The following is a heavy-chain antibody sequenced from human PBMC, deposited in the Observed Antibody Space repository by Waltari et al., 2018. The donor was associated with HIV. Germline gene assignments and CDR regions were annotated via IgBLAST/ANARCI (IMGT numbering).Heavy chain of an antibody. CDR1: GFGFSNFG. J-gene: IGHJ4*02. CDR3: AKDVSLSSARPRLVSFDF. V-gene: IGHV3-23*01. CDR2: IRGGGSKT. D-gene: IGHD6-6*01. Sequence: EVQLLASGGESTQPGKSLTVYCVASGFGFSNFGMVWVRRALGGGLGVGACIRGGGSKTYYVDSLKGRFTISRDNSKNVMYLKMTNLRVDDTAMYLCAKDVSLSSARPRLVSFDFWSQGTQVSVAS.